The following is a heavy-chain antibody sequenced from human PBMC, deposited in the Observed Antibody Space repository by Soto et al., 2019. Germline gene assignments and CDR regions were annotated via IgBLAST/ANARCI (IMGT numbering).Heavy chain of an antibody. CDR3: ARDPVGGNWFDP. J-gene: IGHJ5*02. CDR1: GYTFSSYG. D-gene: IGHD1-26*01. CDR2: INPYNGNT. V-gene: IGHV1-18*01. Sequence: ASVTLSCQASGYTFSSYGISLVRQAPGQGLEWMGWINPYNGNTNYAQKLQGRVTMTTDTSTSTAYMELRSLRSDDTAVYYCARDPVGGNWFDPWGQGTLVTVSS.